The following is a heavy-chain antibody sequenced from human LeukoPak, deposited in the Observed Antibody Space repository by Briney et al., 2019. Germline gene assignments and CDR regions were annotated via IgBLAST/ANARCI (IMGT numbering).Heavy chain of an antibody. CDR2: INPNSGGT. D-gene: IGHD5-24*01. CDR3: ARRGRWLQFVDAFDI. J-gene: IGHJ3*02. V-gene: IGHV1-2*02. CDR1: GYTFTGYY. Sequence: ASVKVSCKASGYTFTGYYMHWVRQAPGQGLEWMGWINPNSGGTNYAQKFQGRVTMTRDTSISTAYMELSRLRSDDTAVYYCARRGRWLQFVDAFDIWGQGTMVTVSS.